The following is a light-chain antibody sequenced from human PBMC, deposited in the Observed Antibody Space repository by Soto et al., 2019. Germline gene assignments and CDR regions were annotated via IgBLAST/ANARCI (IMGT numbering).Light chain of an antibody. CDR1: SSDFGGYNY. CDR2: DVS. J-gene: IGLJ2*01. V-gene: IGLV2-14*01. Sequence: QSALTQPASVSGSPGQSITISCTGTSSDFGGYNYVSWYQQHPGKALKLMIYDVSNRPSGVSNRFSGSKSGNTASLTISGLQAEDEADYYCSSYTSSSTLLFGGGTKVTVL. CDR3: SSYTSSSTLL.